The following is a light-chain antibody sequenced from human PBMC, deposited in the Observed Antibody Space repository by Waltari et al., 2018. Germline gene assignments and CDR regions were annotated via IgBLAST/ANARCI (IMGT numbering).Light chain of an antibody. CDR2: AVT. CDR1: SSDVGGYDL. V-gene: IGLV2-23*02. J-gene: IGLJ2*01. CDR3: CSYLERTV. Sequence: QSALTQPASVSVSPGQSITISCAGTSSDVGGYDLVSWYQHHPDNAPKLLIYAVTKRPSGVSNRFSGSKSGNTASLTISGLQAEDEATYYCCSYLERTVFGGGTKLTVL.